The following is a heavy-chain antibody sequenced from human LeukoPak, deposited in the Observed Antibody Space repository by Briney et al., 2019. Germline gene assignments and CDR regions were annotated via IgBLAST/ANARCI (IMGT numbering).Heavy chain of an antibody. D-gene: IGHD5-18*01. J-gene: IGHJ4*02. CDR3: ARIHLDTNMASDF. Sequence: GGSLRLSCAASGFTFSHYALNWVRQAPGRGLEWVSTITRSGTNTYSAVSVKGRFTISRDNSKNTLYLQMNSLRAEDTAVYYCARIHLDTNMASDFWGQGTLVTVSS. CDR2: ITRSGTNT. CDR1: GFTFSHYA. V-gene: IGHV3-23*01.